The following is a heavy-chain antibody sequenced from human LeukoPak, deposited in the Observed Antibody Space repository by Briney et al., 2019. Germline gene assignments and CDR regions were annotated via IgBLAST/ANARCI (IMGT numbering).Heavy chain of an antibody. CDR1: GFTFRSHG. CDR2: IWYDGSKK. CDR3: ARIPKTTYFDY. J-gene: IGHJ4*02. Sequence: GGSLRLSCAASGFTFRSHGMQWVRQAPGKGLEWVAVIWYDGSKKYYADSVKGRFTISRDNSENTLHLQMNSLRAEDTAVYYCARIPKTTYFDYWGQGTLVTVSS. V-gene: IGHV3-33*01. D-gene: IGHD4-17*01.